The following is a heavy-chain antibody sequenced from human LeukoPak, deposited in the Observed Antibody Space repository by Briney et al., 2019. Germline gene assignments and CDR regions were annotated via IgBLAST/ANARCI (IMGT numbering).Heavy chain of an antibody. J-gene: IGHJ4*02. Sequence: LRLSCAASGFTFSSYGMHWARQAPGKGLEGVAVIWNDGSEKYYADSVKGRFTISRDNSKNTLYLQMNSLRAEDTAVYYCAKPTRGSGSFLIDFWGQGTLVTVSS. CDR1: GFTFSSYG. D-gene: IGHD1-26*01. CDR3: AKPTRGSGSFLIDF. CDR2: IWNDGSEK. V-gene: IGHV3-33*06.